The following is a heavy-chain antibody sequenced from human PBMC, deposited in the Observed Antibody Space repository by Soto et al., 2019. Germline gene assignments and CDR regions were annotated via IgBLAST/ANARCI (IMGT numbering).Heavy chain of an antibody. CDR1: GGSFSGYY. J-gene: IGHJ6*02. CDR2: INHSGST. Sequence: QVQLQQWGAGLLKPSETLSLTCAVYGGSFSGYYWSWIRQPPGKGLEWIGEINHSGSTNYNPSLTSRVTISVXXSXNXXSLKLSSVTAADTAVYYCARDDYGDQRDYYYGMDVWGQGTTVTVSS. D-gene: IGHD4-17*01. CDR3: ARDDYGDQRDYYYGMDV. V-gene: IGHV4-34*01.